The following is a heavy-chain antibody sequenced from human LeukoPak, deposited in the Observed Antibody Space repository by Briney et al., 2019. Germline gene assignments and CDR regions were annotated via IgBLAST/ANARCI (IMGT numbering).Heavy chain of an antibody. V-gene: IGHV3-23*01. Sequence: GGSLRLSCAASGFTFSRHAMIWVRQAPGKGLEWVSAISGSGADTYYADSVKGRFTTFRDNSKNTVYLRMNSLRAEDTAIYYCAKDPWGSRGYFDYWGQGTLVIVSS. CDR3: AKDPWGSRGYFDY. J-gene: IGHJ4*02. D-gene: IGHD7-27*01. CDR2: ISGSGADT. CDR1: GFTFSRHA.